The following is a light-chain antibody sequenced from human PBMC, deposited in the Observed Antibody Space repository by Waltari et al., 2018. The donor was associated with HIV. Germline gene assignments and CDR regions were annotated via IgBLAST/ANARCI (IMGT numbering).Light chain of an antibody. V-gene: IGKV3-15*01. CDR1: QSVGIK. Sequence: EIVMTQSPATLSVSPGERVTLSCRASQSVGIKLTWYQWKPGQTPRLLIYGASSRAFGVSDRFSGGGSGTEFTLTISSLQSEDVALYVCQQQNSWPITFGPGTKVAVK. J-gene: IGKJ3*01. CDR2: GAS. CDR3: QQQNSWPIT.